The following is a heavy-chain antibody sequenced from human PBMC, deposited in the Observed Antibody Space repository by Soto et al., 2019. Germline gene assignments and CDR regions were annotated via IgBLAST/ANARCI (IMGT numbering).Heavy chain of an antibody. CDR3: ARPQGGRYYHSRALDAFDI. Sequence: ASVKVSCKASGYTFTSDGSSWVRHAPGQGLEWMGWISAYNGNTNYAQKLQGRVTMTTDTSTSTAYMELRSLRYDDTAVYYCARPQGGRYYHSRALDAFDIWGQGTMVTVSS. J-gene: IGHJ3*02. CDR1: GYTFTSDG. CDR2: ISAYNGNT. D-gene: IGHD3-22*01. V-gene: IGHV1-18*04.